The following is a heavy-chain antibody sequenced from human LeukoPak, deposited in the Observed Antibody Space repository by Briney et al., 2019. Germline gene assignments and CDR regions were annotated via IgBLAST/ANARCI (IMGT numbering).Heavy chain of an antibody. CDR2: IYFRGTT. Sequence: SETLSLTCTVSGGSICSYHWSGIRQPPGKGLEWIGYIYFRGTTNYHPSIKSRVTISVDTSKNQFSLKLTSVTTADTSVYYCARSPGAPFDYWGQGSLVTVSS. V-gene: IGHV4-59*01. J-gene: IGHJ4*02. D-gene: IGHD7-27*01. CDR3: ARSPGAPFDY. CDR1: GGSICSYH.